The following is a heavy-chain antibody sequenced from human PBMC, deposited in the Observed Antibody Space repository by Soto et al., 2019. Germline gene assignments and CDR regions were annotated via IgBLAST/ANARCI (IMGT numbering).Heavy chain of an antibody. Sequence: QVQLVQSGAEVKKPGASVKVSCKASGYTFTSYGISWVRQAPGQGLEWMGWISAYNGNTNYAQKLQGRVTMTTDTPTSTANTELRSLRSDDTAVYYCARYGGDIVGDTTFDYWGQGTLVTVSS. CDR1: GYTFTSYG. J-gene: IGHJ4*02. D-gene: IGHD1-26*01. CDR3: ARYGGDIVGDTTFDY. CDR2: ISAYNGNT. V-gene: IGHV1-18*01.